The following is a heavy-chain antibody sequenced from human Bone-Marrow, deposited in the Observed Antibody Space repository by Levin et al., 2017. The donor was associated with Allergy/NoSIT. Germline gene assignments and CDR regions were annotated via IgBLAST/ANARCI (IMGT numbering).Heavy chain of an antibody. CDR2: IYSGGST. D-gene: IGHD2-2*01. J-gene: IGHJ6*03. Sequence: GGSLRLSCAASGFTVSSNYMSWVRQAPGKGLEWVSVIYSGGSTYYADSVKGRFTISRDNSKNTLYLQMNSRRAEDTAVYYCARVLRSRYCSSTSCYYYYYMDVWGKGTTVTVSS. V-gene: IGHV3-66*02. CDR1: GFTVSSNY. CDR3: ARVLRSRYCSSTSCYYYYYMDV.